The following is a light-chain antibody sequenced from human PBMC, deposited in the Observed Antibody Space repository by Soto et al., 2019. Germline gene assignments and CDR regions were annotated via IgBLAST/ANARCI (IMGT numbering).Light chain of an antibody. CDR1: SSDIGTYNR. Sequence: QSVLTQPASVSGAPGQSITISCIGTSSDIGTYNRVSWYQQPPGTAPKLIIYEVNNRPSGVPDRFSGSKSGNTASLIISGLQAEDEADYYCNSFTTSNTYVFGTGTRSP. CDR3: NSFTTSNTYV. CDR2: EVN. J-gene: IGLJ1*01. V-gene: IGLV2-18*02.